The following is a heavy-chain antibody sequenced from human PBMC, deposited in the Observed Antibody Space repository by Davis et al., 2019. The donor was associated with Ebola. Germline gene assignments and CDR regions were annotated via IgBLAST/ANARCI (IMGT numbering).Heavy chain of an antibody. CDR2: IRQDGSEK. J-gene: IGHJ4*02. CDR3: ARFSRGELGNY. D-gene: IGHD3-10*01. V-gene: IGHV3-7*01. Sequence: GESLKISCEVSGFTFSSYWMSWVRQAPGKGLEWVANIRQDGSEKQHVDSVKGRFTISRDNAKNSLYLQMNSLRVEDTGVYYCARFSRGELGNYWGQGTLVTVSS. CDR1: GFTFSSYW.